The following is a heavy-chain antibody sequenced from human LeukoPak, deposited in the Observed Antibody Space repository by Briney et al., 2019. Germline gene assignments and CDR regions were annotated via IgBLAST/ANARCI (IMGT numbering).Heavy chain of an antibody. V-gene: IGHV3-21*01. Sequence: GGSLRLSCAASGFTFSSYSMNWVRQAPGKGLEWVSSISSSSSYIYYAESVKGRFTISRDNAKNSLYLQMNSLRAEDTAVYYCARDEGGSHVEGHSNFDPWGQGTLVTVSS. CDR3: ARDEGGSHVEGHSNFDP. J-gene: IGHJ5*02. CDR1: GFTFSSYS. D-gene: IGHD1-26*01. CDR2: ISSSSSYI.